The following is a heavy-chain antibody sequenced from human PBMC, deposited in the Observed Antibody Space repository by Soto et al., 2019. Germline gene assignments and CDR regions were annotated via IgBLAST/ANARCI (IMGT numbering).Heavy chain of an antibody. CDR3: ATRNLYCSGDARYGTNDLDF. CDR1: GYNFTNYW. J-gene: IGHJ4*02. D-gene: IGHD2-15*01. Sequence: GESLKISCKVTGYNFTNYWVAWVRQMPGKGLEWMGIVFPGDSDTRYNPSFQGQVTFSADQSTGTACLHWTSLKAPDTAAYYCATRNLYCSGDARYGTNDLDFWGQGTKVTVSS. CDR2: VFPGDSDT. V-gene: IGHV5-51*01.